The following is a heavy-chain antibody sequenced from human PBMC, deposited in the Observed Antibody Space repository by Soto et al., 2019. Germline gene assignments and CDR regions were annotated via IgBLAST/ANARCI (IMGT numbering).Heavy chain of an antibody. CDR2: INSYNGNT. D-gene: IGHD6-19*01. CDR1: GYTFTSYG. Sequence: QVQLVQSGAEVKKPGASVKVSCKASGYTFTSYGISWVRQAPGQGREWMGWINSYNGNTNYAQKLQGRVTMTTDTPTSTAYMERRSLRSDVTAVYYCAREPVAGIWFDPWGQGTLVTVSS. J-gene: IGHJ5*02. V-gene: IGHV1-18*01. CDR3: AREPVAGIWFDP.